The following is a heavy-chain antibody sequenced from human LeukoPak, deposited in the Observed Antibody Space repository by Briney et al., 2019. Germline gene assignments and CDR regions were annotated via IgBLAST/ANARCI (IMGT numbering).Heavy chain of an antibody. Sequence: GGSLRLSCAASGFTFSSYAMSWVRQAPGKGLEWVSGISGSGGSIYYADSVKGRFTISRDNSKNTLYLQMNSLRAEDTAVYYCAKGGGRYCSSTSCYSFDYWGQGTLVTVSS. CDR2: ISGSGGSI. V-gene: IGHV3-23*01. CDR1: GFTFSSYA. CDR3: AKGGGRYCSSTSCYSFDY. J-gene: IGHJ4*02. D-gene: IGHD2-2*01.